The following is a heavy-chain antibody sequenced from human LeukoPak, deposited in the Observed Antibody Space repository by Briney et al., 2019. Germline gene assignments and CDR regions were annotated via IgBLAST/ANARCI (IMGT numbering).Heavy chain of an antibody. J-gene: IGHJ4*02. CDR1: GFTFSNAW. V-gene: IGHV3-23*01. CDR3: AKGGVEMATLDFDY. Sequence: GGSLRLSCAASGFTFSNAWMNWVRQAPGKGLEWVSAISGGGGSTYYADSVKGRFTISRDNSKNTLYLQMNSLRAEDTAVYYCAKGGVEMATLDFDYWGQGTLVTVSS. CDR2: ISGGGGST. D-gene: IGHD5-24*01.